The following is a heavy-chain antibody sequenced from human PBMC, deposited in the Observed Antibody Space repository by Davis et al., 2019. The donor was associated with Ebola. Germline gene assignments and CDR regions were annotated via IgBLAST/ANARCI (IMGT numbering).Heavy chain of an antibody. CDR2: IYPGDSDT. D-gene: IGHD2-15*01. V-gene: IGHV5-51*01. CDR3: ARLGYCNGGSCTNWFEP. J-gene: IGHJ5*02. Sequence: PGGSLRLSCKGSGYSFTSYWIAWVRQMPGKGLEWMGIIYPGDSDTRYSPSFQGQVTISADKSISTAYLQWSSLKASDTAMFYCARLGYCNGGSCTNWFEPWGQGTLVTVSS. CDR1: GYSFTSYW.